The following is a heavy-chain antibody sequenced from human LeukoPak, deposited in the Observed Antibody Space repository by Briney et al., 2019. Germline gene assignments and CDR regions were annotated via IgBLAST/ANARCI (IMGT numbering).Heavy chain of an antibody. Sequence: PGGSLRLSCTASGFPFSSYGMHWVRQAPGKGLEWVAIMRYDGNKKYYADSVKGRFTISRDNSKNTLYLQMNSLRAEDTAVYYCATSDDYGDYVRAGGAFDIWGQGTMVTVSS. CDR1: GFPFSSYG. CDR3: ATSDDYGDYVRAGGAFDI. V-gene: IGHV3-30*02. CDR2: MRYDGNKK. J-gene: IGHJ3*02. D-gene: IGHD4-17*01.